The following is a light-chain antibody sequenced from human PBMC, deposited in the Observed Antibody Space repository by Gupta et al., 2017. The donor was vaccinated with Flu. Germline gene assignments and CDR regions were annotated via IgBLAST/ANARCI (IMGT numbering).Light chain of an antibody. Sequence: RASQSVSSHLAWYQQRPGQAPRLLIYGASTRATGIPARFSGRGSGSEFTLTISSLQSEDFALYYCQQYNDWPVYTFGQGTKLEIK. J-gene: IGKJ2*01. CDR1: QSVSSH. CDR2: GAS. V-gene: IGKV3-15*01. CDR3: QQYNDWPVYT.